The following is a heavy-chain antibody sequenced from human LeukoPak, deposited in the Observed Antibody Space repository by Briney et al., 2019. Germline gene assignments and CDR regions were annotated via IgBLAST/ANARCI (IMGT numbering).Heavy chain of an antibody. V-gene: IGHV1-8*01. CDR2: MNPNSGNT. CDR3: ARARLCRSTSCPGSRRRPNWFDP. D-gene: IGHD2-2*01. CDR1: GYTFTSYD. Sequence: GASVKVSCKASGYTFTSYDINWVRQATGQGLDWMGWMNPNSGNTGYAQKFQGRVTMTRNTSISTAYMELSSLRSEDTAVYYCARARLCRSTSCPGSRRRPNWFDPWGQGTLVTVSS. J-gene: IGHJ5*02.